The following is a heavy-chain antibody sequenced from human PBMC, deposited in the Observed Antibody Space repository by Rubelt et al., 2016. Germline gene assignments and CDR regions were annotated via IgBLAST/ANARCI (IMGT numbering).Heavy chain of an antibody. CDR2: MSETGSKI. Sequence: EVQLLESGGGLVQPGGSLRLSCVASGFSFSNYAMSWVRQAPGKGLEWLSAMSETGSKIVYTDSVKGRFTISRDNSKNTLYMQMNGLRAEDTAVYYCAKKDQLKAFDIWGQGTMVTVSS. CDR1: GFSFSNYA. J-gene: IGHJ3*02. CDR3: AKKDQLKAFDI. V-gene: IGHV3-23*01.